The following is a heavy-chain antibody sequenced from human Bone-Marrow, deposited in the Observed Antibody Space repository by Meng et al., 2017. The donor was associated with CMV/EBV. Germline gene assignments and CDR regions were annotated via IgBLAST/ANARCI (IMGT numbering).Heavy chain of an antibody. V-gene: IGHV1-69*02. CDR2: IIPILAIA. CDR1: GDHSSSYT. J-gene: IGHJ5*02. D-gene: IGHD3-16*01. CDR3: ARVGGIRDL. Sequence: KVSCTASGDHSSSYTIRWVRQAPGQGLEWMGRIIPILAIANYAKKFQGRVIITADKSTSTAYMEMSSLRSEDTAIYFCARVGGIRDLWGQGTLVTVSS.